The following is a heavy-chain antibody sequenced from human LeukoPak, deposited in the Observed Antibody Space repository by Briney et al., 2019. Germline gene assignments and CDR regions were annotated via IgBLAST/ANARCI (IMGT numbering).Heavy chain of an antibody. CDR1: GFTFSSYW. Sequence: GGSLRLSCAASGFTFSSYWMHWVRQAPGKGLVWVSRINSDGSSTSYADSVKGRFTISRDNAKNTLYLQMNSLRAEDTAVYYCARVNDDDYYYYGMDVWGQGTTVTVSS. J-gene: IGHJ6*02. CDR2: INSDGSST. V-gene: IGHV3-74*01. D-gene: IGHD1-1*01. CDR3: ARVNDDDYYYYGMDV.